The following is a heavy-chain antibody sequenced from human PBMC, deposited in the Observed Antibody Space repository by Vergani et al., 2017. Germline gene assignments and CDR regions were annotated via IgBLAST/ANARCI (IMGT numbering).Heavy chain of an antibody. CDR3: ARPTSEYYGMDV. CDR1: GYSFTRYW. CDR2: IDPSDSYT. Sequence: EVQLVQSGAEVKKPGESLRISCKGSGYSFTRYWISWVRQMPGKGLEWMGRIDPSDSYTNYSPSFQGHVTISADKSISTSYLQWTSLKASDTAMYYCARPTSEYYGMDVWGQGTTVTVSS. J-gene: IGHJ6*02. V-gene: IGHV5-10-1*03.